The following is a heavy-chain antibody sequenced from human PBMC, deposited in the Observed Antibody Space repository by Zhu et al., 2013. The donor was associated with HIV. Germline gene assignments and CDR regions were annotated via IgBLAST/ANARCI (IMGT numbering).Heavy chain of an antibody. Sequence: QVQLVQSGAEVKKPGASVKVSCKASGYTFTGYYMNWMRQAPGQGLEWMGWINPNSGGTNYAQKFQGRVTMTRDTSISTAYMELSRLRSDDTAVYYCARDWGIAAAGNWFDPWGQGTLVTVSS. J-gene: IGHJ5*02. D-gene: IGHD6-13*01. CDR2: INPNSGGT. CDR3: ARDWGIAAAGNWFDP. V-gene: IGHV1-2*02. CDR1: GYTFTGYY.